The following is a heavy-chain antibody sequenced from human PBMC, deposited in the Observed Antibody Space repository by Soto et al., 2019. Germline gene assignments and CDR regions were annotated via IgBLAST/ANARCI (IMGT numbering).Heavy chain of an antibody. V-gene: IGHV1-2*02. CDR3: ARAPITMILGY. Sequence: SVKGSCRASGYTFTGYYMHWVRQAPGQGLEWMGWINPNSGGTNYAQKFQGRVTMTTDTSTSTAYMELRSLRSDDTAVYYCARAPITMILGYWGQGTLVTVSS. CDR2: INPNSGGT. CDR1: GYTFTGYY. D-gene: IGHD3-22*01. J-gene: IGHJ4*02.